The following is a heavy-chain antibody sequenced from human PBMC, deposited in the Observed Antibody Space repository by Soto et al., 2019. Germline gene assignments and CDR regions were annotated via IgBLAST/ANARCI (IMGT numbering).Heavy chain of an antibody. V-gene: IGHV4-31*03. Sequence: PSETLSLTCTVSGGSISSGGYYWGWIRQHPGKGLEWIGYIYYSGSTYYNPSLKSRVTISVDTSKNQFSLKLSSVTAADTAVYYCARVGYDFWSGYYTPYYYGMDVWGQGTTVTVSS. CDR3: ARVGYDFWSGYYTPYYYGMDV. J-gene: IGHJ6*02. CDR2: IYYSGST. CDR1: GGSISSGGYY. D-gene: IGHD3-3*01.